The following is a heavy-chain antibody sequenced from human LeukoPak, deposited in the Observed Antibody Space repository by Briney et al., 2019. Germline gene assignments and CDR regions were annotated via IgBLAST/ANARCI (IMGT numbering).Heavy chain of an antibody. CDR3: AKGGGKQWLKYYFDY. CDR2: ISYDGSNK. D-gene: IGHD6-19*01. J-gene: IGHJ4*02. V-gene: IGHV3-30*18. Sequence: PGGSLRLSRAASGFTFSSYGMHWVRQAPGKGLEWVAVISYDGSNKYYADSVKGRFTISRDNSKNTLYLQMNSLRAEDTAVYYCAKGGGKQWLKYYFDYWGQGTLVTVSS. CDR1: GFTFSSYG.